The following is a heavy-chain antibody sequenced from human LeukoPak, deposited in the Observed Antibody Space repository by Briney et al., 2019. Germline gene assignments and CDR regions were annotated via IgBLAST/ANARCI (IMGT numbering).Heavy chain of an antibody. V-gene: IGHV3-74*01. D-gene: IGHD3-3*01. CDR1: GFTFSSYW. J-gene: IGHJ4*02. Sequence: GGSLRLSCAASGFTFSSYWMHWVRQAPGKGLVWVSCINSDGSSTSYADSVKGRFTISRDNAKNTLYLQMNSLRAEDTAVYYCATLSGYSTDYWGQGTLVTVSS. CDR3: ATLSGYSTDY. CDR2: INSDGSST.